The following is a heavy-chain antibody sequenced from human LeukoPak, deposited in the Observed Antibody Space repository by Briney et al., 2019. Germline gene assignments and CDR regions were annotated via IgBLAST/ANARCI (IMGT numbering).Heavy chain of an antibody. D-gene: IGHD3-9*01. Sequence: PGVSLRLSCASSGFTFSSYEMNWFRHAPGKGLEWVSYISSSGSTIYYADSVKGRFTISRDNAKNSLYLQMNSLRAEDTAVYYCAKHQEDGIRYLDWLSDYWGQGTLVTVSS. J-gene: IGHJ4*02. CDR2: ISSSGSTI. CDR1: GFTFSSYE. CDR3: AKHQEDGIRYLDWLSDY. V-gene: IGHV3-48*03.